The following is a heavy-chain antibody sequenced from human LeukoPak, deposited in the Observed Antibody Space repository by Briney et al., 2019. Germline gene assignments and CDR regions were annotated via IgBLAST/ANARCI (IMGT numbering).Heavy chain of an antibody. V-gene: IGHV4-4*07. CDR2: IYSSGTT. J-gene: IGHJ4*02. Sequence: SETLSLTCTVSGGSISNYHWSWIRQPAEKGLEWIGRIYSSGTTNYSPSLKSRVTMSVDTSKNQFSLKLNSVTVADTAVYYCASHRGAWWGYFDYWGQGILVTVSS. D-gene: IGHD2-8*02. CDR1: GGSISNYH. CDR3: ASHRGAWWGYFDY.